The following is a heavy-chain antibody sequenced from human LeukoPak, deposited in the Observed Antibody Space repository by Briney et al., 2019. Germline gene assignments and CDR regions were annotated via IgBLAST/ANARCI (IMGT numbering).Heavy chain of an antibody. CDR2: IYTSGST. V-gene: IGHV4-61*02. CDR3: ARVVVEMATIRFDY. J-gene: IGHJ4*02. Sequence: SETLSLTCTVSGGSISSGSYYWSWIRQPAGKGLEWIGRIYTSGSTNYNPSLKSRVTISVDTSKNQFSLKLSSVTAADTAVYYCARVVVEMATIRFDYWGQGTLVTVSS. D-gene: IGHD5-24*01. CDR1: GGSISSGSYY.